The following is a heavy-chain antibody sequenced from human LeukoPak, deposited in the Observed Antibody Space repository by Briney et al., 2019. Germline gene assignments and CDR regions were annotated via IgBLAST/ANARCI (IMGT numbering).Heavy chain of an antibody. Sequence: GGSLRLSCAASGFTFSSFAMTWVRQAPGKGLEWISGISGSGASTYYADSVTGRFTISRDNSRNTLYLQMNSLRGDDTAVYYCAKDVGKWESLHFFDYWGQGTLVTVSS. CDR3: AKDVGKWESLHFFDY. D-gene: IGHD1-26*01. J-gene: IGHJ4*02. V-gene: IGHV3-23*01. CDR2: ISGSGAST. CDR1: GFTFSSFA.